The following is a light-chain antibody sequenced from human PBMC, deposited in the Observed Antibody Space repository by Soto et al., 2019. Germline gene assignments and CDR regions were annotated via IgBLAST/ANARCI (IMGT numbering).Light chain of an antibody. CDR1: QTVTSTY. Sequence: EVVMTQSPATLSVSPGERATLSCRASQTVTSTYLAWYQQKPGQAPRLLIYGISSRATGVPDRFSGSGSGTDFTLTITRLEPEDFAVYYCQQYVTSSPRTFGQGTKVDIK. CDR3: QQYVTSSPRT. V-gene: IGKV3-20*01. CDR2: GIS. J-gene: IGKJ1*01.